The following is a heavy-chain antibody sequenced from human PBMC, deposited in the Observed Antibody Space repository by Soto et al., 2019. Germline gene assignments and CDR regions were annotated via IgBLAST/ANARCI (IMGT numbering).Heavy chain of an antibody. Sequence: GGSLRLSCRASGFIFSNYGMTWVRQSPVKGLEWVSSIAASSGGTYYSDSVKGRFTISRDSSDNTLYLQMNSLRVDDTAMYFGVQNQWELLHWGQGTLVTVSS. J-gene: IGHJ4*02. CDR3: VQNQWELLH. CDR2: IAASSGGT. D-gene: IGHD1-26*01. CDR1: GFIFSNYG. V-gene: IGHV3-23*01.